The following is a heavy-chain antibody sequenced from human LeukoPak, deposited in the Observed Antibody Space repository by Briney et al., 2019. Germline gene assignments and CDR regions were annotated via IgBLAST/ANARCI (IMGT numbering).Heavy chain of an antibody. D-gene: IGHD4-11*01. V-gene: IGHV4-31*03. CDR1: GDSLTRGGYY. CDR2: IYHSGTT. CDR3: ARAVDYRNYFDY. J-gene: IGHJ4*02. Sequence: SGTLSLTCTVSGDSLTRGGYYWSWVRQHPGEGLEWIGFIYHSGTTFYNPSLEGRAAISVDTSQNQFSLKLTSVTAADTAVYYCARAVDYRNYFDYWGQGTLVTVSS.